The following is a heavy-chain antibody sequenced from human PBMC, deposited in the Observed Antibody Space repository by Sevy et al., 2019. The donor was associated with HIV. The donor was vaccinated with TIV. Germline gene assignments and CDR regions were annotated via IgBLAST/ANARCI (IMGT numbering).Heavy chain of an antibody. V-gene: IGHV3-53*01. CDR3: ARFSGGSTWTAFDY. J-gene: IGHJ4*02. D-gene: IGHD2-15*01. CDR1: GFTVNTNY. Sequence: GGSLRLSCTASGFTVNTNYMSWVRQAPEKGLEWVSVIYSGGSTYYADSVKGRFTISRDNSKNTVYLQMNSLRAEDTAVYYCARFSGGSTWTAFDYWGQGTLVTVSS. CDR2: IYSGGST.